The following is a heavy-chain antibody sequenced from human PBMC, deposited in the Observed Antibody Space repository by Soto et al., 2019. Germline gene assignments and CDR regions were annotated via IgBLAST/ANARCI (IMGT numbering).Heavy chain of an antibody. V-gene: IGHV3-74*01. CDR3: GRGARQSVAVAGTVSAYGMDV. Sequence: GGSLRLSCAASGFTFSSYWMHWVRQAPGKGLVWVSCINSDGSCTSYADSVKGRFTISRDNAKNTLYLQMNSLRAEDTAVYYCGRGARQSVAVAGTVSAYGMDVWGQGTTVTVSS. CDR2: INSDGSCT. J-gene: IGHJ6*02. CDR1: GFTFSSYW. D-gene: IGHD6-19*01.